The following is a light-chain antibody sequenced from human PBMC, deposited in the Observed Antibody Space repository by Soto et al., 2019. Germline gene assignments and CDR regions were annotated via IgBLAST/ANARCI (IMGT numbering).Light chain of an antibody. CDR1: SSNIGSNY. CDR3: AAWDDSLSGHVV. J-gene: IGLJ2*01. CDR2: RNI. Sequence: QSVLTQPPSASGTPGQRVTISCSGSSSNIGSNYVYWYQQLPGTAPKLLIYRNIQRPSGVPDRFSDSKSGTSASLAISGLRSEDEADYYCAAWDDSLSGHVVFGGGTKVTVL. V-gene: IGLV1-47*01.